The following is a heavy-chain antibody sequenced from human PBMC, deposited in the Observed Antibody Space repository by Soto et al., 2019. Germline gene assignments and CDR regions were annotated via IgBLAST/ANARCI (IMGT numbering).Heavy chain of an antibody. J-gene: IGHJ1*01. CDR3: ARGQVGTHRY. Sequence: QVQLVQSGAEVKKPGASVKVSCKASGYTFTNYDINWVRQATGQGLEWLGWINPNSGSTDYAQRFQGRVTMPRNTSISTAYMKLSSLRSEDTAVYYCARGQVGTHRYWGQGTLLTVSS. CDR1: GYTFTNYD. CDR2: INPNSGST. V-gene: IGHV1-8*01. D-gene: IGHD3-10*01.